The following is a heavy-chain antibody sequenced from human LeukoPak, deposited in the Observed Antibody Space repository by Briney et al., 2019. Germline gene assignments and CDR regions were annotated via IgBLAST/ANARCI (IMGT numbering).Heavy chain of an antibody. D-gene: IGHD3-9*01. J-gene: IGHJ4*02. CDR3: TTEETGYYNY. V-gene: IGHV3-53*01. Sequence: GGSLRLSCAASGFTVSSNYMSWVRQAPGKGLEWVSIIYSGGSTFYADSVKGRFTISRDNSKNTLYLQMNSLRAEDTAVYYCTTEETGYYNYWGQGTLVTVSS. CDR1: GFTVSSNY. CDR2: IYSGGST.